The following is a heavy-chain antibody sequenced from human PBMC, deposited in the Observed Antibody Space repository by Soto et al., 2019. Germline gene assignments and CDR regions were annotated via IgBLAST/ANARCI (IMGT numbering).Heavy chain of an antibody. V-gene: IGHV3-48*03. CDR3: ARGFGGFNV. J-gene: IGHJ4*02. CDR1: GFTFNDFE. CDR2: IDGSGATK. D-gene: IGHD3-10*01. Sequence: EVQLLESGGGLVQPGGSLRLSCGVSGFTFNDFEMNWVRQAPGKGPEWLAYIDGSGATKKYADSVRGRFTISRDNPNNSLFLQMSILSAADTAIYYCARGFGGFNVWGQGTLVSVSS.